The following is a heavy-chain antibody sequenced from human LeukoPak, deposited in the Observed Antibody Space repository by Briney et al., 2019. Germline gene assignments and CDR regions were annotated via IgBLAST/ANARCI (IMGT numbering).Heavy chain of an antibody. CDR3: AGPADYYGDLTIYYYYGMDV. CDR1: GYTFTSYG. D-gene: IGHD4-17*01. V-gene: IGHV1-3*01. J-gene: IGHJ6*02. CDR2: INAGNGNT. Sequence: ASVKVSCKASGYTFTSYGISWVRQAPGQGLEWMGWINAGNGNTKYSQKFQGRVTITRDTSASTAYMELSSLRSEDTAVYYCAGPADYYGDLTIYYYYGMDVWGQGTTVTVSS.